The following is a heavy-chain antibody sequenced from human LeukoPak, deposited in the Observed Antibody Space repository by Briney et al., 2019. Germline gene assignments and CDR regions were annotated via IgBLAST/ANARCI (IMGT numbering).Heavy chain of an antibody. J-gene: IGHJ4*02. D-gene: IGHD3-10*01. CDR3: ARELWFGEGSYFDY. Sequence: SVKVSRKASGGTFSSYAISWVRQAPGQGLEWMGGIIPIFGTANYAQKFQGRVTITTDESTSTAYMELSSLRSEDTAVYYCARELWFGEGSYFDYWGQGTLVTVSS. V-gene: IGHV1-69*05. CDR2: IIPIFGTA. CDR1: GGTFSSYA.